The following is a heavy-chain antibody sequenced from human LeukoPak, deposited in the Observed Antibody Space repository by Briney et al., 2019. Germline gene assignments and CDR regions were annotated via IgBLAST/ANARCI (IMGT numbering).Heavy chain of an antibody. Sequence: ASVKVSCKASGYTFTSYGISWERQAPGQGLEWMGWISAYNGNTNYAQKLQGRVTMTTDTSTSTAYMELRSLRSDDTAVYYCARDRPRAAAGTGIDYWGQGTLVTVSS. D-gene: IGHD6-13*01. V-gene: IGHV1-18*01. CDR1: GYTFTSYG. CDR3: ARDRPRAAAGTGIDY. CDR2: ISAYNGNT. J-gene: IGHJ4*02.